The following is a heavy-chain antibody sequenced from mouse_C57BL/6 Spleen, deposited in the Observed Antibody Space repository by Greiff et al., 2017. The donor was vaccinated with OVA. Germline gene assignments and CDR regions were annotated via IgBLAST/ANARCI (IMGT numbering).Heavy chain of an antibody. J-gene: IGHJ3*01. Sequence: VQLKESGPGLVKPSQSLSLTCSVTGYSITSGYYWNWIRQFPGNKLEWMGYISYDGSNNYNPSLKNRISITRDTSKNQFFLKLNSVTTEDTATYYCASGDYDWFAYWGQGTLVTVSA. CDR2: ISYDGSN. CDR1: GYSITSGYY. CDR3: ASGDYDWFAY. D-gene: IGHD2-4*01. V-gene: IGHV3-6*01.